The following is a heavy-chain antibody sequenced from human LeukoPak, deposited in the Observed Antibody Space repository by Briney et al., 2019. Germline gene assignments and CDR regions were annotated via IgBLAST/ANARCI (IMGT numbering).Heavy chain of an antibody. CDR3: ARGNPTIAAAASFDY. CDR2: ISYDGSNK. V-gene: IGHV3-30*04. J-gene: IGHJ4*02. CDR1: GFTFSSYA. Sequence: GGSLRLSCAASGFTFSSYAMHWVRQAPGKGLEWVAVISYDGSNKYYADSVKGRFTISRDNSKNTLYLQMNSLRAEDTAVYYCARGNPTIAAAASFDYWGQGTLVTVSS. D-gene: IGHD6-13*01.